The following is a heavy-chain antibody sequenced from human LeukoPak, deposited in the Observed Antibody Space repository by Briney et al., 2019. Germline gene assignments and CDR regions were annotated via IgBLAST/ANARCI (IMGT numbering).Heavy chain of an antibody. CDR1: GGSISSSSSY. J-gene: IGHJ4*02. CDR2: IYYSGST. Sequence: SETLSLTCTVSGGSISSSSSYWTWIRPHPGKGLEWIGYIYYSGSTYYNPSLSSRVTLSLDTSKNQFSLKLSSVTAADTAVYYCARARSSLAEFDYWGQGTLVTVSS. CDR3: ARARSSLAEFDY. V-gene: IGHV4-31*03. D-gene: IGHD3-3*02.